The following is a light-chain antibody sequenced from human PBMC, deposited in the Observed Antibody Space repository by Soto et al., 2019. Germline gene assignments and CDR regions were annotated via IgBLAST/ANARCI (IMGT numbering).Light chain of an antibody. CDR3: QQRSNWPWT. J-gene: IGKJ1*01. CDR1: QSVSSY. V-gene: IGKV3-11*01. Sequence: EIVLTQSPATLSLSPGERATLSCRASQSVSSYLAWYQQKPGQAPRLLIYDASNRATGLPARFSGSGSGTASTLTISSLEPEDFAVYYCQQRSNWPWTFGQGTQVEIK. CDR2: DAS.